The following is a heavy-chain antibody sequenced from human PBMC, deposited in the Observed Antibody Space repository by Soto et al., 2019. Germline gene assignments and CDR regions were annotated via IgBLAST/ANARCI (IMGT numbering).Heavy chain of an antibody. J-gene: IGHJ1*01. Sequence: GPRSLSGEASGCPFIRYAVNWVRQDPGKGLEWVSSISSGGNDISYAESVAGRFFTSRDNVNNILYLDLTNLRPEDTAVYFCAITAFWGQRNPVTVSS. CDR2: ISSGGNDI. V-gene: IGHV3-21*06. CDR3: AITAF. CDR1: GCPFIRYA.